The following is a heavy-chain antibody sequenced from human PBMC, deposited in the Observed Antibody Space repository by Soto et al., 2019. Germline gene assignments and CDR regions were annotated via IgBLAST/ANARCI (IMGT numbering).Heavy chain of an antibody. CDR3: ARSPGIAVAGVLEAFDY. Sequence: TLSLTCTVSGGSISSGGYYWSWIRQHPGKGLEWIGYIYYSGSTYYNPSLKSRVTISVDTSKNQFSLKLSSVTAADTAVYYCARSPGIAVAGVLEAFDYWGQGTLVTVSS. CDR1: GGSISSGGYY. J-gene: IGHJ4*02. D-gene: IGHD6-19*01. CDR2: IYYSGST. V-gene: IGHV4-31*03.